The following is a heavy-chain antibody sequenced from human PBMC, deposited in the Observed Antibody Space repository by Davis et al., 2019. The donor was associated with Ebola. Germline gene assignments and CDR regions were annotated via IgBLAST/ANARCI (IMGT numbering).Heavy chain of an antibody. CDR3: ARRGGWSGAFLDY. D-gene: IGHD3-3*02. V-gene: IGHV5-51*01. Sequence: GESLKISCKGSGYTFTTYWIGWVRQMPGKGLEWMGIIYPGDSDTRYSPSFQGQVTISADKSISTAYLQWSILKASDTAMYYCARRGGWSGAFLDYWGQGTLVTVSS. CDR2: IYPGDSDT. J-gene: IGHJ4*02. CDR1: GYTFTTYW.